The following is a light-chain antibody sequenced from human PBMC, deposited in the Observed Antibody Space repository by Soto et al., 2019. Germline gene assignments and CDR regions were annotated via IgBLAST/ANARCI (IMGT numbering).Light chain of an antibody. J-gene: IGKJ1*01. CDR3: QPYNTWPWT. V-gene: IGKV3-15*01. CDR2: GAS. CDR1: HSVSSS. Sequence: EVVMTQSPATLSVSPGERATLSCRASHSVSSSLAWYQQKPGQAPRLLISGASTRAAGIPARFSGSGSGTEFTLTISSLQSEDFAVYYCQPYNTWPWTFGQGTKVEV.